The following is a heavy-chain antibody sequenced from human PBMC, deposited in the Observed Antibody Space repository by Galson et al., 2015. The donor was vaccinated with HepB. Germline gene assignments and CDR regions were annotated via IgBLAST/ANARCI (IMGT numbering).Heavy chain of an antibody. Sequence: SLRLSCAASGFTFSSYSMNWVRQAPGKGLEWVSSISSSSSYIYYADSVKGRFTISRDNAKNSLYLQMNSLRAEDTAVYYCARVWPTHYYDSSGYYPYYFDYWGQGTLVTVSS. CDR2: ISSSSSYI. V-gene: IGHV3-21*01. D-gene: IGHD3-22*01. CDR1: GFTFSSYS. CDR3: ARVWPTHYYDSSGYYPYYFDY. J-gene: IGHJ4*02.